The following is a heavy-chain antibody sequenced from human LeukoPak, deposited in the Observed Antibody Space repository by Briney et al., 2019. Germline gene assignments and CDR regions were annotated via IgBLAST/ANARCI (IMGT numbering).Heavy chain of an antibody. J-gene: IGHJ6*03. D-gene: IGHD6-13*01. CDR2: ISSSSSYI. Sequence: GGSLRLSCAASRFTFSSYSMNWVRQAPGKGLEWVSSISSSSSYIYYADSVKGRFTISRDNAKNSLYLQMNSLRAEDTAVYYCAREYSSSFYYMDVWGKGTTVAVSS. V-gene: IGHV3-21*01. CDR3: AREYSSSFYYMDV. CDR1: RFTFSSYS.